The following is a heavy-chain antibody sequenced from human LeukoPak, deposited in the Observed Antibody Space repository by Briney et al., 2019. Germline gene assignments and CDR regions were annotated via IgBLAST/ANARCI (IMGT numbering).Heavy chain of an antibody. CDR3: TKGPETMIVPDY. D-gene: IGHD3-22*01. J-gene: IGHJ4*02. CDR1: GFTFSSYA. Sequence: PGGSLRLSCAASGFTFSSYAMSWVRQAPGKGLEWVSGVSGSGGSTNYADSVKGRFTISRDNSQNTLYLQMDSLRAEDTAVYYCTKGPETMIVPDYWGQGTLVTVSS. V-gene: IGHV3-23*01. CDR2: VSGSGGST.